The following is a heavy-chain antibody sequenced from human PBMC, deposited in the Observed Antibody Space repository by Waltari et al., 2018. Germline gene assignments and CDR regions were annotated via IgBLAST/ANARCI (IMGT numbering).Heavy chain of an antibody. J-gene: IGHJ4*02. D-gene: IGHD6-19*01. CDR1: GVTLRRCA. CDR2: ISYDGSNK. CDR3: ARDQHSSGWYYFDY. Sequence: VQLVESGGGVAELGRSVRLPCAATGVTLRRCAMPGVRHAPGKGLEWVAVISYDGSNKYYADSVKGRFTISRDKSKNTLYLQMNSLRAEDTAVYYCARDQHSSGWYYFDYWGQGTLVTVSS. V-gene: IGHV3-30-3*01.